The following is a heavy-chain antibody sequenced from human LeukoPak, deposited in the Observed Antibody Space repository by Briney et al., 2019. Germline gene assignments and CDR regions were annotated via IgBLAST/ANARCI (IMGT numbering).Heavy chain of an antibody. V-gene: IGHV1-69*13. CDR3: ARERSGWYAYDY. Sequence: SVKVSCKASGYTFTSYGISWVRQAPGQGLEWMGGIIPIFGTANYAQKFQGRVTITADESTSTAYMELSSLRSEDTAVYYCARERSGWYAYDYWGQGTLVTVSS. D-gene: IGHD6-19*01. CDR1: GYTFTSYG. CDR2: IIPIFGTA. J-gene: IGHJ4*02.